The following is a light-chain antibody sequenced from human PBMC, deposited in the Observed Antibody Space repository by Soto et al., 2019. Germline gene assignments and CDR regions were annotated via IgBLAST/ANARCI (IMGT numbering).Light chain of an antibody. Sequence: QSALTQPASVSGSPGQSFTISCTGTSSDVGGYNYVSWYQHHPGKAPKLMIYDVSNRPSGVSNRFSGSKSGNTASLTISGLQPEDEADYYCCSYTTSNTRQIVFGTGTKLTVL. V-gene: IGLV2-14*03. CDR1: SSDVGGYNY. J-gene: IGLJ1*01. CDR2: DVS. CDR3: CSYTTSNTRQIV.